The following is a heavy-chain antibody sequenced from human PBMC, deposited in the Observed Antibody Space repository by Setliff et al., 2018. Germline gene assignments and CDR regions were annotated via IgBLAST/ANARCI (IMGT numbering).Heavy chain of an antibody. CDR1: GGSISSGGFY. CDR2: FHTGGAT. D-gene: IGHD1-26*01. J-gene: IGHJ4*02. V-gene: IGHV4-61*09. CDR3: AKGGGRYHSAS. Sequence: SETLSLTCSVSGGSISSGGFYWSWIRQSAGRGLEWIGHFHTGGATDYNLSLKSRVTISLDSSKNQFSLKLTSVTAADTAVYYCAKGGGRYHSASWGQGTLVTVSS.